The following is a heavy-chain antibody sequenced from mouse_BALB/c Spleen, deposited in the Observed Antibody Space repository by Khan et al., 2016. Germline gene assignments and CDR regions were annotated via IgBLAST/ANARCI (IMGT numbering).Heavy chain of an antibody. CDR2: ILPGNANS. V-gene: IGHV1-9*01. CDR3: ARAWYSMDY. J-gene: IGHJ4*01. Sequence: QVQLQQSGAELMKPGASVKISCKATGYTFSNYWIEWVKQRPGHGLEWIGDILPGNANSNYNENLKGKATLTADTSSHTAYMQLSSLTSEDAAVYYCARAWYSMDYWGQGTSVTVSS. CDR1: GYTFSNYW.